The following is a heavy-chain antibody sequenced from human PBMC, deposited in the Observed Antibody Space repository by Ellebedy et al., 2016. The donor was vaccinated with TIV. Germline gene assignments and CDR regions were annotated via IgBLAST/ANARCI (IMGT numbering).Heavy chain of an antibody. CDR3: ATGARSEGGY. CDR1: GFTFSIYW. V-gene: IGHV3-7*01. J-gene: IGHJ4*02. D-gene: IGHD2-15*01. CDR2: IKEVGSRT. Sequence: GESLKISCAASGFTFSIYWMNWVRQAPGKGLEWVANIKEVGSRTSYVDSVRGRFTISRDNAKNSLYLQMNSLRAEDTAVYYCATGARSEGGYWGQGTLVTVSS.